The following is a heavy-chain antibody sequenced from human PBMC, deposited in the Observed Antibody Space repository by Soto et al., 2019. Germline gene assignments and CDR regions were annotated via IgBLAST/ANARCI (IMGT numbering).Heavy chain of an antibody. CDR3: XXXXXXWXDP. CDR2: ISWXXXSX. J-gene: IGHJ5*02. V-gene: IGHV3-9*01. CDR1: GFTFDDYA. Sequence: EVQLVESGGGLVQPGRSLRLSCAASGFTFDDYAMHWVRQAPXKGREWVSGISWXXXSXXXXXXVKXRFTXXRDNAXXXXXXXXXXXXXXXXXXXXXXXXXXXWXDPWGQGTLVTVSS.